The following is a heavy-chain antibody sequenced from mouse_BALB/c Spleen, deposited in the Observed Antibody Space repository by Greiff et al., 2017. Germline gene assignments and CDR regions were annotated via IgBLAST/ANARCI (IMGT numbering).Heavy chain of an antibody. CDR2: INPSTGYT. Sequence: VQGVESGAELAKPGASVKMSCKASGYTFTSYWMHWVKQRPGQGLEWIGYINPSTGYTEYNQKFKDKATLTADKSSSTAYMQLSSLTSEDSAVYYCARSPYYGNSAWCAYWGQGTLVTVSA. D-gene: IGHD2-10*01. J-gene: IGHJ3*01. V-gene: IGHV1-7*01. CDR1: GYTFTSYW. CDR3: ARSPYYGNSAWCAY.